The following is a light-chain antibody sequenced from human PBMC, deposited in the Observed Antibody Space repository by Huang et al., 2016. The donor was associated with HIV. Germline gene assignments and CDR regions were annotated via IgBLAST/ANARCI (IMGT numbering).Light chain of an antibody. J-gene: IGKJ1*01. Sequence: ATRAVLPGERVTPACRARRSLSGRFAGDPQKRGQAPRLLIYGVSTRATEIPARFSGSGSGTDFTLTINSLQSEDFATYYCQQYNDWPLTFGQGTEVEIK. CDR2: GVS. CDR1: RSLSGR. V-gene: IGKV3-15*01. CDR3: QQYNDWPLT.